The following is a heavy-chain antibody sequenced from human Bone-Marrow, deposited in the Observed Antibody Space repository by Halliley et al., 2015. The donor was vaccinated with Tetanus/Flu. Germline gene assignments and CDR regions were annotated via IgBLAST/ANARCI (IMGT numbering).Heavy chain of an antibody. CDR3: ANSPFGVVIPNWFGP. D-gene: IGHD3-3*01. Sequence: QVQLVQSGAEVKKPGSSVKVSCKAYGGTFSSYAYNWVRQAPGQGLEWMGGIIPIFGRAHYAQRFQGRVTITADESTGTAYMDLSGLISEDTAVYYCANSPFGVVIPNWFGPWGQGTLVTVSS. CDR1: GGTFSSYA. V-gene: IGHV1-69*01. J-gene: IGHJ5*02. CDR2: IIPIFGRA.